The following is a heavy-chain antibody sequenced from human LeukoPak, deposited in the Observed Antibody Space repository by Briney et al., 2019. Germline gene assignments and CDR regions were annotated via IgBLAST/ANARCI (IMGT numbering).Heavy chain of an antibody. J-gene: IGHJ5*02. Sequence: KPSETLSLTCTVSGYSISSGYYWGWIRQPPGKGLEWIGSIYHSGSTYYNPSLKSRVTISVDTSKNQFSLKLSSVTAADTAVYYCARSTILFATDWFDPWGQGTLATVSS. V-gene: IGHV4-38-2*02. CDR3: ARSTILFATDWFDP. CDR1: GYSISSGYY. D-gene: IGHD3-3*01. CDR2: IYHSGST.